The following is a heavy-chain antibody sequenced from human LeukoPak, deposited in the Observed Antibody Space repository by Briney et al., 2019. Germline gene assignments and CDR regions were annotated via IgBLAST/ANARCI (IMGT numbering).Heavy chain of an antibody. V-gene: IGHV4-59*01. CDR1: GGSISSYY. Sequence: PSETLSLTCTVSGGSISSYYWSWIRQPPGKGLEWIGYIYYSGSTNYNPSLKSRVTISVDTSKTQFSLKLSSVTAADTAVYYCARVTASGYDRAFDIWGQGTMVTVSS. CDR3: ARVTASGYDRAFDI. D-gene: IGHD5-12*01. CDR2: IYYSGST. J-gene: IGHJ3*02.